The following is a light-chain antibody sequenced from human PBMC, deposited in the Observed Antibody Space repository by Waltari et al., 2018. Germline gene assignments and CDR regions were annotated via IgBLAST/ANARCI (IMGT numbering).Light chain of an antibody. CDR3: QQYSSSPFT. CDR1: QSVLSSASNENY. J-gene: IGKJ3*01. CDR2: WAS. Sequence: DIVMTQSPDSLAVSLGERATINCKSSQSVLSSASNENYLAWYQQKAGQPPKLHIYWASTRESSVPDRFSGSGSGTDFTLTISSLQAEDVAVYYCQQYSSSPFTFGPGTRVDIK. V-gene: IGKV4-1*01.